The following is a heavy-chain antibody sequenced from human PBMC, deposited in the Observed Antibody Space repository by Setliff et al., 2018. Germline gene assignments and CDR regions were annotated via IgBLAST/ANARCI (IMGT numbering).Heavy chain of an antibody. J-gene: IGHJ4*02. V-gene: IGHV4-59*02. CDR1: GGSVSPYF. CDR3: RYWSGYYNNDY. Sequence: SETLSLTCTVSGGSVSPYFWSWIRQPPGKGLEWLGNIFHSGSTNYNPSLTSRVTISVDTSKNQFSLKLSSVTAADTAVYYCRYWSGYYNNDYWGQGTLVTVSS. CDR2: IFHSGST. D-gene: IGHD3-3*01.